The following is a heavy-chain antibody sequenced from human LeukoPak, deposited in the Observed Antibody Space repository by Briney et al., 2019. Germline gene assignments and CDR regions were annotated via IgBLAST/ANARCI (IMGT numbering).Heavy chain of an antibody. CDR3: ARYGGSSSYYMDV. CDR1: GYTFKDYY. Sequence: GTSVKVSCKAFGYTFKDYYIHWLRQAPGQGLEWLGWINPRSGVTETALKFQGRVTMTRDTSISTAYMELSRLGSDDTAVYYCARYGGSSSYYMDVWGKGTTVTVSS. D-gene: IGHD6-6*01. J-gene: IGHJ6*03. CDR2: INPRSGVT. V-gene: IGHV1-2*02.